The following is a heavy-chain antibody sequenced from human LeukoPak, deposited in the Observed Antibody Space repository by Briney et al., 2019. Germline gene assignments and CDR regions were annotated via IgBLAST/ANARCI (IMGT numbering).Heavy chain of an antibody. CDR3: ARGQAVVASEGFDS. J-gene: IGHJ4*02. V-gene: IGHV4-34*01. Sequence: SGTLSLTCAVYGGSFSGYHWSWIRQPPGKGLEWIGEINYSESPNFNPSLKSRVTISVDTSKNQFSLKVSSVTAADTAVYYCARGQAVVASEGFDSWGQGTLVTVSS. CDR1: GGSFSGYH. D-gene: IGHD3-22*01. CDR2: INYSESP.